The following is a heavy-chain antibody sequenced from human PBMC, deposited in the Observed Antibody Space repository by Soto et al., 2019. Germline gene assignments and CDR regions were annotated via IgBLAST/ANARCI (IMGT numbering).Heavy chain of an antibody. Sequence: SETLSLTCTVSGGSISSSGFYWGWIRQPPGKGLEWIGSVDYSGSTHYNPSLRSRVTISVDTSKNQFSLNLSSVTAADTAVYYCVKTRGQDLVATKSDQYYYGMAVWGQGTTVTVSS. V-gene: IGHV4-39*01. CDR3: VKTRGQDLVATKSDQYYYGMAV. D-gene: IGHD5-12*01. CDR2: VDYSGST. J-gene: IGHJ6*02. CDR1: GGSISSSGFY.